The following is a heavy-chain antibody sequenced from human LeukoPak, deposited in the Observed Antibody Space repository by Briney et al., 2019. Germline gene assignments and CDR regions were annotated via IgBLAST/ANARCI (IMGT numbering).Heavy chain of an antibody. J-gene: IGHJ4*02. Sequence: GGSLRLSCAASGFTFSSYSMNWVRQAPWKGLEWISYISLSSSTIYYADSVKGRFTISRDNAKNSLSLQMNSLRAEDTAVYYCARVGLRFLEWLRAVGYWGQGTLVTVSS. CDR2: ISLSSSTI. V-gene: IGHV3-48*04. D-gene: IGHD3-3*01. CDR3: ARVGLRFLEWLRAVGY. CDR1: GFTFSSYS.